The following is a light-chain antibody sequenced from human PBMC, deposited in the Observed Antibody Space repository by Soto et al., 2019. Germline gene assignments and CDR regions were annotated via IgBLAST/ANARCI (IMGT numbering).Light chain of an antibody. V-gene: IGKV1-9*01. Sequence: DVQLTQSPSFLSASVGDRVTITCRASHDINTHLAWYQQEPGKAPKLLIYSASSLQSGVPSRFRGSRSGTEFTLTISRLQPEDFATYYCQRLDSYPRTFGPGTKVEIK. J-gene: IGKJ1*01. CDR1: HDINTH. CDR3: QRLDSYPRT. CDR2: SAS.